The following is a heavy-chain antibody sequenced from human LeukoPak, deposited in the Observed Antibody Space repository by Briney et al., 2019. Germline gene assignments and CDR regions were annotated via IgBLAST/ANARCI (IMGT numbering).Heavy chain of an antibody. CDR1: GGTFISYA. CDR3: ARGGYCSGGSCYIV. Sequence: SVKVSCKASGGTFISYAISCVRQAPGQGLEWMGRIIPILGIANYAQKFQGRVTITADKSTSTAYMELSSLRSEDTAVYYCARGGYCSGGSCYIVWGQGTLVTVSS. V-gene: IGHV1-69*04. D-gene: IGHD2-15*01. J-gene: IGHJ4*02. CDR2: IIPILGIA.